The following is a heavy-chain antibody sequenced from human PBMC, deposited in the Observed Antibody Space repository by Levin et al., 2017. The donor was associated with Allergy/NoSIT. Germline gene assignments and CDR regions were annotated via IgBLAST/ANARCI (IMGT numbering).Heavy chain of an antibody. CDR3: AKNSLRGYSYGFSLDY. D-gene: IGHD5-18*01. V-gene: IGHV3-23*01. CDR2: ISGSGDST. J-gene: IGHJ4*02. CDR1: GFTFSSYA. Sequence: GGSLRLSCAASGFTFSSYAMSWVRQAPGKGLEWVSSISGSGDSTYSADSVRGRFTISRDNSKNTLYLQMNSLRAEDTAVYYCAKNSLRGYSYGFSLDYWGQGTLVTVSS.